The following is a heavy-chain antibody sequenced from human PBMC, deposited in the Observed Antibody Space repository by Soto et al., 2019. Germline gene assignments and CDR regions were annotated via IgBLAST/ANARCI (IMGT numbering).Heavy chain of an antibody. CDR3: ARGIATGQPDP. CDR1: GYTFIGYY. D-gene: IGHD2-15*01. Sequence: ASVKVSCKASGYTFIGYYIHWVRQAPGQGLEWMGWISPNSGGTNYAQKFQDRVIITRDTSASTAYMDLSSLRSEDTAVYYCARGIATGQPDPWGQGTLVTVSS. J-gene: IGHJ5*02. CDR2: ISPNSGGT. V-gene: IGHV1-2*02.